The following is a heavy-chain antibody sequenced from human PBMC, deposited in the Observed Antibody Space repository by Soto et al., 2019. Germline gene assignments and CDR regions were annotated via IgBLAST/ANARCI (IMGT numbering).Heavy chain of an antibody. J-gene: IGHJ4*02. D-gene: IGHD2-15*01. CDR2: IDYNGVT. CDR3: GKVLVGATGHTDSDS. Sequence: KASETLSLTCAVYGGSFSGYYWSWIRQPPGKGLEWIGNIDYNGVTYSNPSLKSRVTISRDTSKNQFSLKLTSVTAADTALYYCGKVLVGATGHTDSDSWGPGTLVTVSS. V-gene: IGHV4-34*01. CDR1: GGSFSGYY.